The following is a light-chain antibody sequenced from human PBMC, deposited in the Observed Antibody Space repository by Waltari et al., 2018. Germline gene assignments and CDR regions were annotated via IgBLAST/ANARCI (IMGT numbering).Light chain of an antibody. CDR3: SSYRPKKIGI. CDR2: EVD. V-gene: IGLV2-11*01. CDR1: SCELGASIG. Sequence: SALTQPPSVSLSLGQSPPLSRPVSSCELGASIGVTWCQQHAVAAPRLLIYEVDKRPSGVSDRFSGSKSGNTASLTISDLQPDDEADYHCSSYRPKKIGIFGGGTRLTVL. J-gene: IGLJ2*01.